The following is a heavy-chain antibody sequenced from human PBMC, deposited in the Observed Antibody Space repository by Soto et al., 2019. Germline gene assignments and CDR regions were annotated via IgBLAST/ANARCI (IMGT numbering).Heavy chain of an antibody. J-gene: IGHJ5*01. CDR1: GFTFREDY. V-gene: IGHV3-11*06. CDR3: ARAGGYQLLYGSWFDS. CDR2: INPSSSYT. Sequence: GGSLRLSCAASGFTFREDYMGWVRQAPGKGLEWVSYINPSSSYTNYADSVKGRFTISRDNTKSSLYLQMHSLRGEDTAVYYCARAGGYQLLYGSWFDSWGQGTLVTVSS. D-gene: IGHD2-2*02.